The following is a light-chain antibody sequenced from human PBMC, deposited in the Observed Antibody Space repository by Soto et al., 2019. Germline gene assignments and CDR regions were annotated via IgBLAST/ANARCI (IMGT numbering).Light chain of an antibody. Sequence: QSVLTQPPSASGSPGQSVTISCTGTSSDVGGYNYVSWYQQHPGKAPKLMIYEVSKRPSGVPDRFSGSKSGNTASLTVSGXXXXXXXXXYCSSYAGSVVVFGGGTKLTVL. CDR2: EVS. V-gene: IGLV2-8*01. J-gene: IGLJ2*01. CDR3: SSYAGSVVV. CDR1: SSDVGGYNY.